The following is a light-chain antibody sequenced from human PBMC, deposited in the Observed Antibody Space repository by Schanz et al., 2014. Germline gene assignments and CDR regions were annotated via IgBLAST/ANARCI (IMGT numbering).Light chain of an antibody. V-gene: IGLV2-23*02. CDR2: EVS. CDR3: CAYAGRSTWV. Sequence: QSALTQPASVSGSPGQSITISCTGTSSDIGGYNYVSWYQQHPGKAPKLMIYEVSKRPSGVPDRFSASKSGNTASLTISGLQAEDEADYYCCAYAGRSTWVFGGGTKLTVL. J-gene: IGLJ3*02. CDR1: SSDIGGYNY.